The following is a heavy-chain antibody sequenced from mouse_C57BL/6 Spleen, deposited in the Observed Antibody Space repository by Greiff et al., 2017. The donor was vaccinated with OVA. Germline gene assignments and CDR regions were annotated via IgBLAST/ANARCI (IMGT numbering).Heavy chain of an antibody. CDR3: AREIDYAMDY. V-gene: IGHV5-4*01. CDR1: GFTFSSYA. J-gene: IGHJ4*01. CDR2: ISDGGSYT. Sequence: EVKLVESGGGLVKPGGSLKLSCAASGFTFSSYAMSWVRQTPEKRLEWVATISDGGSYTYYPDNVKGRFTISRDNAKNNLYLQMSHLKSEDTAMYYCAREIDYAMDYWGQGTSVTVSS.